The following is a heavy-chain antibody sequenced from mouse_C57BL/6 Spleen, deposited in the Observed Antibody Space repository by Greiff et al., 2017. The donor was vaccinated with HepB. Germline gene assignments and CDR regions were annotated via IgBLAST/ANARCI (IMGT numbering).Heavy chain of an antibody. Sequence: QVQLQQSGPELVKPGASVKISCKASGYAFSSSWMNWVKQRPGKGLEWIGRIYPGDGDTNYTGKLKGKATLTADKSSSTAYMQLSSLTSEDSAVYVCARGDGVPPWFAYWGQGTMVTVSA. D-gene: IGHD5-1*01. CDR3: ARGDGVPPWFAY. CDR2: IYPGDGDT. J-gene: IGHJ3*01. CDR1: GYAFSSSW. V-gene: IGHV1-82*01.